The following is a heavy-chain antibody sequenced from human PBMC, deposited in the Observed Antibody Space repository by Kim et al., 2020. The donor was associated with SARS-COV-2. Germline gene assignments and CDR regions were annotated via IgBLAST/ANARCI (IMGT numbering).Heavy chain of an antibody. CDR2: INAGNGNT. CDR3: AGEYSGYDWGVYYYYYGMDV. J-gene: IGHJ6*02. D-gene: IGHD5-12*01. CDR1: GYTFTSYA. Sequence: ASVKVSCKASGYTFTSYAMHWVRQAPGQRLEGMGWINAGNGNTKYSQKFQGRVTITRDTSASTAYMELSSLRSEDTAVYYCAGEYSGYDWGVYYYYYGMDVWGQGTTVTVSS. V-gene: IGHV1-3*01.